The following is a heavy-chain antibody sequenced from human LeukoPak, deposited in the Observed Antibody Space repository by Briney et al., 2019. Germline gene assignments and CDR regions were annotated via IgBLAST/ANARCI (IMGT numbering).Heavy chain of an antibody. Sequence: GRGLPLSRAASGFTLNNHVMHWGRQAPGKGLEGVAIIWYDETNKYYPDYVMGRLTISRDNSKNTLYLQMTGLRAEDTAVYYCAKPRGTVPVDFYFMAVWGKGTTVTVSS. CDR3: AKPRGTVPVDFYFMAV. D-gene: IGHD1-26*01. CDR2: IWYDETNK. CDR1: GFTLNNHV. V-gene: IGHV3-33*06. J-gene: IGHJ6*03.